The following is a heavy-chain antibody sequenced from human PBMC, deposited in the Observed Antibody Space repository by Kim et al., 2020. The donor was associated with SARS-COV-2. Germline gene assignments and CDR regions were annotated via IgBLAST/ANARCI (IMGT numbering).Heavy chain of an antibody. CDR3: TTEYCSSTSCYDFSYYYYGMDV. CDR2: IKSKTDGGTT. V-gene: IGHV3-15*01. J-gene: IGHJ6*02. D-gene: IGHD2-2*01. CDR1: GFTFSNAW. Sequence: GGSLRLSCAASGFTFSNAWMSWVRQAPGKGLEWVGRIKSKTDGGTTDYAAPVKGRFTISRDDSKNTLYLQMNSLKTEDTAVYYCTTEYCSSTSCYDFSYYYYGMDVWGQGTTGTLSS.